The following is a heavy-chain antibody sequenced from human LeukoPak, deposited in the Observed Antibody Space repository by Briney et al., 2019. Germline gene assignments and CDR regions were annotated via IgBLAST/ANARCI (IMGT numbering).Heavy chain of an antibody. J-gene: IGHJ4*02. CDR2: ISGSGGST. D-gene: IGHD3-22*01. CDR1: GGFAFSSYV. Sequence: GGSLRLSCAASGGFAFSSYVLSWVRQAPGKGLEWVSAISGSGGSTYYADSVKGRFTISRDNSKNTLYLQMNSLRAEDTAVYYCATGGGVVVTYFDYWGQGTLVTVSS. V-gene: IGHV3-23*01. CDR3: ATGGGVVVTYFDY.